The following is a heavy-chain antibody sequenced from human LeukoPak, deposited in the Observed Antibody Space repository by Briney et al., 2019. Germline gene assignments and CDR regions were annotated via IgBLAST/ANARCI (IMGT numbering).Heavy chain of an antibody. D-gene: IGHD3-10*01. Sequence: ASVKVSCKASGGTFSSYAISWVRQAPGQGLEWMGGIIPLFGTANYAQKFQGRVTITADESTSTAYMELSSLRSEDTAVYYCARDISHYYGSGRDDAFDIWGQGTMVTVSS. V-gene: IGHV1-69*01. CDR2: IIPLFGTA. CDR3: ARDISHYYGSGRDDAFDI. CDR1: GGTFSSYA. J-gene: IGHJ3*02.